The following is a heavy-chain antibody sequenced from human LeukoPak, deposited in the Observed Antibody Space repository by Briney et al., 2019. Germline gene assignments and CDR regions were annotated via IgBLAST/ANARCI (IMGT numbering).Heavy chain of an antibody. J-gene: IGHJ4*02. V-gene: IGHV3-30*02. CDR3: AKGAPTYYYDSSGYYSFDY. D-gene: IGHD3-22*01. Sequence: TGGSLRLSCAASGFTFSSYGMHWVRQAPGKGLEWVAFIRYDGSNKYYADSVKGRFTISRDNSKNTLYLQMNSLRAEDTAVYYCAKGAPTYYYDSSGYYSFDYWGQRTLVTVSS. CDR2: IRYDGSNK. CDR1: GFTFSSYG.